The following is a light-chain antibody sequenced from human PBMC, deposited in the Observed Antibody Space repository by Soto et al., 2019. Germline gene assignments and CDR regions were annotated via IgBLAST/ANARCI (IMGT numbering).Light chain of an antibody. Sequence: EIVLTQSPGTLSLSPGEGATISCRASQSVSSSYLAWYQQKPGQAPRLLIYGASSRATGIPDRFSGSGSGTDFTLTISRLEPEDFAVYYCQQYANSPLTFGPGTKVDIK. CDR2: GAS. CDR1: QSVSSSY. CDR3: QQYANSPLT. J-gene: IGKJ3*01. V-gene: IGKV3-20*01.